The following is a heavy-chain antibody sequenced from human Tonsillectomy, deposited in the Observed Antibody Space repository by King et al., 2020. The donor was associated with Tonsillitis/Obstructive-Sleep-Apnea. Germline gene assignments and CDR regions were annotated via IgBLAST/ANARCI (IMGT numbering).Heavy chain of an antibody. CDR2: ISSSSSYI. D-gene: IGHD3-22*01. Sequence: VQLVASGGGLVKPGVPLRLSCAASGFTFSSYSMNWVRQAPGKGLEWVSSISSSSSYIYYADSVKGRFTISRDNAKNSLYLQMNSLRAEDTAVYYCARDQSDSSGYYSTPNWFDPWGQGTLVTVSS. CDR1: GFTFSSYS. J-gene: IGHJ5*02. CDR3: ARDQSDSSGYYSTPNWFDP. V-gene: IGHV3-21*01.